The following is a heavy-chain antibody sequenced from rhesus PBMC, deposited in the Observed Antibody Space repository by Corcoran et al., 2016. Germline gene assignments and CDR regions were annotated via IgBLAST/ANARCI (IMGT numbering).Heavy chain of an antibody. CDR2: ISSGSSYI. CDR1: GCTFSSYG. J-gene: IGHJ5-2*02. V-gene: IGHV3S16*01. Sequence: EVWLAESGGGWVKPGGSLRPSCAASGCTFSSYGMSWVRQAPGKGLGGVSFISSGSSYIFYGDSVKGRFTISRDNAKNSLSLQMNSLRAEDTAVYYCTSDLTARGSLDVWGRGVLVTVSS. CDR3: TSDLTARGSLDV. D-gene: IGHD2-15*01.